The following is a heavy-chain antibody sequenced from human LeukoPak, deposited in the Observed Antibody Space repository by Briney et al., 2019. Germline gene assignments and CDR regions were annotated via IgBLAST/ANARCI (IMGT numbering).Heavy chain of an antibody. CDR2: ISYDGSNK. CDR1: GFTFSSYG. J-gene: IGHJ6*02. V-gene: IGHV3-30*12. Sequence: GGSLRLSCAASGFTFSSYGMHWVRQAPVKGLEWVAVISYDGSNKYYADSVKGRFTISRDNSKNTLYLQMNSLRAEDTAVYYCAKGHEYSSSSDDYYYYYGMDVWGQGTTVTVSS. CDR3: AKGHEYSSSSDDYYYYYGMDV. D-gene: IGHD6-6*01.